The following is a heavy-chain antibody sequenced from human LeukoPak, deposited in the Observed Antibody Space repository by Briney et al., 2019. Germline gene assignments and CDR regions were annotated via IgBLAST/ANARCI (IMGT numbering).Heavy chain of an antibody. CDR1: GYTFTSYD. CDR2: MNPNSGNT. Sequence: ASVKVSCKASGYTFTSYDINWVRQATGQGLEWMGWMNPNSGNTGYAQKFQGRVTITRNTSISTAYMELSSLRSEDTAVYYCARGRTNWGSIDYWGQGTLVTVSS. V-gene: IGHV1-8*03. J-gene: IGHJ4*02. CDR3: ARGRTNWGSIDY. D-gene: IGHD7-27*01.